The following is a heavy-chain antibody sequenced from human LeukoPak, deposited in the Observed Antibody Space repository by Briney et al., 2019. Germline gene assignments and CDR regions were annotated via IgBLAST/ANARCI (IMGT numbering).Heavy chain of an antibody. CDR1: GFTFSGHW. Sequence: GGSLSLSCAASGFTFSGHWMSWVRQAPAKGLEWVAHMNGDGSQIYYMDFVKGRFTISRDNAKNPLYLQMNSLRAEDTALYYCAKDFYDSSGYQYYFDYWGQGTLVTVSS. J-gene: IGHJ4*02. CDR3: AKDFYDSSGYQYYFDY. CDR2: MNGDGSQI. V-gene: IGHV3-7*03. D-gene: IGHD3-22*01.